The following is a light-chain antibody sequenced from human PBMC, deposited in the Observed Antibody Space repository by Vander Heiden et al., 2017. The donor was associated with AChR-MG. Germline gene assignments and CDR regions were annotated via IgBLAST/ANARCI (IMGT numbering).Light chain of an antibody. CDR2: RNN. Sequence: QSVLTQPPSASGTPGQRVTISCSGSSSNVGSNFVYWYQQLPGTAPKLLIYRNNQRPSGVPDRFSGSKSGTSASLAMSGLRSEDEAEYYCAAWDDSLRNVIFGGGTKLTVL. V-gene: IGLV1-47*01. CDR1: SSNVGSNF. J-gene: IGLJ2*01. CDR3: AAWDDSLRNVI.